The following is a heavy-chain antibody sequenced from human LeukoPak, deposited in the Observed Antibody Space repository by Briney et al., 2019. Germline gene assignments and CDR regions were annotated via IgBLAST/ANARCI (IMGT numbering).Heavy chain of an antibody. CDR2: IYSGGST. CDR1: GFTFNSYA. D-gene: IGHD6-19*01. J-gene: IGHJ4*02. V-gene: IGHV3-66*01. Sequence: PGGSLRLSCAASGFTFNSYAMSWVRQAPGKGLEWVSVIYSGGSTYYADSVKGRFTISRDNSKNTLYLQMNSLRAEDTAVYYCARRSGLDYWGQGTLVTVSS. CDR3: ARRSGLDY.